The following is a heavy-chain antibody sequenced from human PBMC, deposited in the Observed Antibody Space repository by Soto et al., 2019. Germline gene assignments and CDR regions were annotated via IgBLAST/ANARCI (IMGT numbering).Heavy chain of an antibody. CDR3: AGAPMDILTGYYRSIGY. CDR2: ISSSSSYI. D-gene: IGHD3-9*01. J-gene: IGHJ4*02. Sequence: GGSLRLSCAASGFTFSSYSMNWVRQAPGKGLEWVSSISSSSSYIYYADSVKGRFTISRDNAKNSLYLQMNSLRAEDTAVYYCAGAPMDILTGYYRSIGYWAQGTLVTVPS. V-gene: IGHV3-21*01. CDR1: GFTFSSYS.